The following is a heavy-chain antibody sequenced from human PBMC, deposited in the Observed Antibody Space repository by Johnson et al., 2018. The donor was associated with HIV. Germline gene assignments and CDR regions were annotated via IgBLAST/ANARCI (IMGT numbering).Heavy chain of an antibody. D-gene: IGHD1-26*01. V-gene: IGHV3-30*02. CDR1: GFTFSSYG. J-gene: IGHJ3*02. CDR2: IRYDGSNK. Sequence: QVQLVESGGGVVQPGGSLRLSCAASGFTFSSYGMHWVRQAPGKGLEWVAFIRYDGSNKYYADSVKGRFTISRDNSKNTLYLQMNSLRAEDMAVYYCANATVSGSYYDAFDIWGQGTMVTVSS. CDR3: ANATVSGSYYDAFDI.